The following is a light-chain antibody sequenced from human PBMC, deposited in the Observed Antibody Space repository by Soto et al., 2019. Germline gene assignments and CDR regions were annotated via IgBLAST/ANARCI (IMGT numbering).Light chain of an antibody. CDR3: QSFDISGGNFYV. CDR1: NSNIGAGFD. CDR2: GNI. J-gene: IGLJ1*01. Sequence: QSVLTQPPSVSGAPGQRVTISCTGSNSNIGAGFDVHWYQQFPGRAPKLLIFGNINRPSGVPDRFSGSKSGSSASLAITGLQTEDEADYYCQSFDISGGNFYVFGTGTKLTVL. V-gene: IGLV1-40*01.